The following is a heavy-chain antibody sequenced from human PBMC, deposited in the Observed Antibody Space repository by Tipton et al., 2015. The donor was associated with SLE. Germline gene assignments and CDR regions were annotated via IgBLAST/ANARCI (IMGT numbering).Heavy chain of an antibody. Sequence: QVQLVQSGAEVMKPGSSVKVSCKASGGTFSSYAISWVRQAPGQGLEWMGGIIPIFGTANYAQKFQGRVTITADKSTSTAYMELSSLRSEDTAVYYCARDGDILTGYYYWYFDLWGRGTLVTVSS. CDR1: GGTFSSYA. V-gene: IGHV1-69*06. D-gene: IGHD3-9*01. J-gene: IGHJ2*01. CDR3: ARDGDILTGYYYWYFDL. CDR2: IIPIFGTA.